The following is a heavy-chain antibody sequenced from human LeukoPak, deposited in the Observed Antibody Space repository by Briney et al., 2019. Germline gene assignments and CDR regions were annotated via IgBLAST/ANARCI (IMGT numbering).Heavy chain of an antibody. J-gene: IGHJ5*02. D-gene: IGHD3-10*01. CDR1: GYTFTGYY. V-gene: IGHV1-2*02. CDR2: INPNSGGT. Sequence: GASVKVSCKASGYTFTGYYRQWVRQAPGQRLYWMGLINPNSGGTNTAQKLQGRDTMTRDTSISTAYMELSRLRSDDTAVYYCARDYHPWFGELFGWFYPWGQGTLVTVSS. CDR3: ARDYHPWFGELFGWFYP.